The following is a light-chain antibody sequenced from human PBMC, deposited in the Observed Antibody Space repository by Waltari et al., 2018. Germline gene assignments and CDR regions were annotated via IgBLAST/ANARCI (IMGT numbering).Light chain of an antibody. Sequence: QSVLTQPPSASGAPGQRVTITCSIGSSNIGSNTVNWYQQFPGTAPKLLMFNDDQRASGVPGRFSGSRSVTSASLAISGLKSEDEATYYCAAWDDTLKGLFGGGTTLTVL. CDR3: AAWDDTLKGL. CDR2: NDD. CDR1: SSNIGSNT. V-gene: IGLV1-44*01. J-gene: IGLJ3*02.